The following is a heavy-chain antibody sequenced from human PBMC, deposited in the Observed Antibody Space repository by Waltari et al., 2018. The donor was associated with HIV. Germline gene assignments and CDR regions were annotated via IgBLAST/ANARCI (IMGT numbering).Heavy chain of an antibody. D-gene: IGHD3-10*01. CDR2: INHSGST. CDR1: GGSFSGYY. V-gene: IGHV4-34*01. Sequence: QVQLQQWGAGLYKPSETLSLTCAVYGGSFSGYYWSWIRQPPGKGLEWIGEINHSGSTNHNPSLKSRVTISVDTSKNQFSLKLSSVTAADTAVYYCAREGGTGFGELFNYWGQGTLVTVAS. CDR3: AREGGTGFGELFNY. J-gene: IGHJ4*02.